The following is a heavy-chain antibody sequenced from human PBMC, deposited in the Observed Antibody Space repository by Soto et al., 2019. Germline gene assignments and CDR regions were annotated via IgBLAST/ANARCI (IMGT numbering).Heavy chain of an antibody. CDR2: ISSSGSTI. J-gene: IGHJ6*03. Sequence: PGGSLRLSCAASGFTFSDYYMSWIRQAPGKGLEWVSYISSSGSTIYYADSVKGRFTISRDNAKNSLYLQMNSLRAEDTAVYYCASSLTYDDYGDYVPGAYYYYMDVWGKGTTVTVSS. D-gene: IGHD4-17*01. V-gene: IGHV3-11*01. CDR1: GFTFSDYY. CDR3: ASSLTYDDYGDYVPGAYYYYMDV.